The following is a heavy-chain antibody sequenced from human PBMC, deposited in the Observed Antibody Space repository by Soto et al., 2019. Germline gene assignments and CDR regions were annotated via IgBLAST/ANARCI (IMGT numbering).Heavy chain of an antibody. CDR1: GGSISSYY. CDR2: IYSSGST. CDR3: ARFSGWYSAFDY. D-gene: IGHD6-19*01. V-gene: IGHV4-59*01. Sequence: KPSETLSLTCTVSGGSISSYYWTWIRQPPGKGLEWIGYIYSSGSTNYNPSLKSRVTISIDTSKNEVSLKVTSVTAADTAIYYCARFSGWYSAFDYWGQGTPVTVSS. J-gene: IGHJ4*02.